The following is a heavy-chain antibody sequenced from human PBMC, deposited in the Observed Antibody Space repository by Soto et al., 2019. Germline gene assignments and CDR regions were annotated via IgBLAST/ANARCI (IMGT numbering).Heavy chain of an antibody. D-gene: IGHD1-1*01. J-gene: IGHJ5*02. CDR2: IYSGGNT. CDR1: GFSVSGNY. V-gene: IGHV3-66*01. CDR3: ARLRWQLYNRFDT. Sequence: EVQVVESGGDLVQPGGSLRLSCADSGFSVSGNYMSWVRQAPGMGLEWVSAIYSGGNTYYEDTVKGRFTISRDNSKNTLYLQMNSLRAEDTAGYYCARLRWQLYNRFDTWGQGTLFTVS.